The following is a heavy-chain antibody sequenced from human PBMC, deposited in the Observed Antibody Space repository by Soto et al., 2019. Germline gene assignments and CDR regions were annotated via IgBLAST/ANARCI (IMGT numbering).Heavy chain of an antibody. D-gene: IGHD6-13*01. Sequence: QITLKESGPTLVKPTQPLTLTCTFSGFSLDSHEVGVGWIRQHPGESLECVAYISWNDERRYIHALKSRLTISTDTSKNRVVLTMTNVDPADTGTYFCAHRPPRYSTAWLAFDCWGQGTTVAVSS. CDR2: ISWNDER. CDR3: AHRPPRYSTAWLAFDC. CDR1: GFSLDSHEVG. J-gene: IGHJ3*01. V-gene: IGHV2-5*01.